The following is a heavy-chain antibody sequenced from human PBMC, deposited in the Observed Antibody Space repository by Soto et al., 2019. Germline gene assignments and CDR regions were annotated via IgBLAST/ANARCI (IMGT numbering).Heavy chain of an antibody. Sequence: EVQLVETGGGLIQPGGSLRLSCVASGLTVSSNYMNWVRQAPGKGLEWVSVPYSGGSTHYAGSVKGRFIISRDNSKNTLYLQMNSRRAEDTSVYYCARDRPGDEGDAFDIWGHGTMVTVSS. CDR3: ARDRPGDEGDAFDI. D-gene: IGHD3-10*01. CDR1: GLTVSSNY. V-gene: IGHV3-53*02. CDR2: PYSGGST. J-gene: IGHJ3*02.